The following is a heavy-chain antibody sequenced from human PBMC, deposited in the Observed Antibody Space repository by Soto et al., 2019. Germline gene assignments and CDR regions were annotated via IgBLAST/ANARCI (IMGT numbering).Heavy chain of an antibody. Sequence: GGSLRLSCAASGFTFDDYAMHWVRQAPGKGLEWVSGISWNSGSIGYADSVKGRFTISRDNAKNSLYLQMNSLRAEDTALYYCAKDISSGWYPGYYFDYWGQGT. CDR1: GFTFDDYA. J-gene: IGHJ4*02. D-gene: IGHD6-19*01. CDR3: AKDISSGWYPGYYFDY. V-gene: IGHV3-9*01. CDR2: ISWNSGSI.